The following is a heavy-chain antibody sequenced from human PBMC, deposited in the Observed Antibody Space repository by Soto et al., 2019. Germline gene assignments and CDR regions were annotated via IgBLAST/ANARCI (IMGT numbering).Heavy chain of an antibody. J-gene: IGHJ6*02. D-gene: IGHD3-22*01. CDR2: ISGSGGST. CDR3: AKEFDTSGYYSYYYAMDV. V-gene: IGHV3-23*01. CDR1: GFTFSSFA. Sequence: EMQLLESGGGLVQPGGSLRLSCAASGFTFSSFAMSWVRQAPGKGLDWVSAISGSGGSTYSADSVKGRFTISRDNSKNTVDLQMNSLRAEDTAVYYCAKEFDTSGYYSYYYAMDVWGQGTTVTVSS.